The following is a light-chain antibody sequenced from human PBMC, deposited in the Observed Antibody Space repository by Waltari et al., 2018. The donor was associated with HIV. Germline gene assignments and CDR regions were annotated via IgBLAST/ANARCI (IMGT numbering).Light chain of an antibody. Sequence: QSVLTQPPSASATPGQRVTISCSGSSSNIGSTYVYWYQQLPGTTPKLLIYRNNQRPSGVPDRFSGSKSGTAASLAISGLRSEDEADYYCAAWDASLSGNWVFGGGTKLTVL. J-gene: IGLJ3*02. CDR1: SSNIGSTY. CDR2: RNN. CDR3: AAWDASLSGNWV. V-gene: IGLV1-47*01.